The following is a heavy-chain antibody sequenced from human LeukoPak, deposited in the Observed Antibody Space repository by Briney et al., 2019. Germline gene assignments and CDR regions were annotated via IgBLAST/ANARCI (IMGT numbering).Heavy chain of an antibody. CDR1: GYTFTVYY. D-gene: IGHD1-26*01. CDR2: INPNSGGT. J-gene: IGHJ4*02. Sequence: ASVKVSCKASGYTFTVYYMHWVRQAPGQGLEWMGWINPNSGGTNYAQKFQGRVTMTRDTSASTAYMELSSLRSEDMAVYYCVRDNSGIFDYWGQGTLVTVSS. V-gene: IGHV1-2*02. CDR3: VRDNSGIFDY.